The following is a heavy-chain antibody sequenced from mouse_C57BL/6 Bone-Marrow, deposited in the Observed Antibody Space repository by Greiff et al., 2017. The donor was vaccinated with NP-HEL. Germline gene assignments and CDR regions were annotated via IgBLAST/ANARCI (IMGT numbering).Heavy chain of an antibody. Sequence: QVQLQQPGAELVKPGASVKLSCKASGYTFTSYWMHWVKQRPGHGLEWIGMIHPNSGSTNYNEKFKSKATLTVDKSSSTAYMQLSSLTSEDSAVYYCARSRGYYYGSSPYWYFDVWGTGTTVTVSS. CDR3: ARSRGYYYGSSPYWYFDV. V-gene: IGHV1-64*01. D-gene: IGHD1-1*01. CDR2: IHPNSGST. J-gene: IGHJ1*03. CDR1: GYTFTSYW.